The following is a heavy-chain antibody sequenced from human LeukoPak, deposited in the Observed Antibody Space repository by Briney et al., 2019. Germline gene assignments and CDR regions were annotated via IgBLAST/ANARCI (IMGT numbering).Heavy chain of an antibody. D-gene: IGHD3-16*01. CDR1: GFTFSSYW. CDR3: ARGGYTTSYFWVY. V-gene: IGHV3-7*01. CDR2: IKQDGSEK. Sequence: GSLRLSCAASGFTFSSYWMSWVRQAPGKGLEWVANIKQDGSEKYYVDSVKGRFTISRDNAKNSLYLQMNSLRAEDTAVYRCARGGYTTSYFWVYWGQGTLVTVSS. J-gene: IGHJ4*02.